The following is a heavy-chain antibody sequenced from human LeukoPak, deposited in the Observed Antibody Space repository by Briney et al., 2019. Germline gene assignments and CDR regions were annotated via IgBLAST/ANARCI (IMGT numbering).Heavy chain of an antibody. CDR3: ARGGRETRWLQVPDNWFDP. Sequence: SETLSLTCTVSGGSITSYYWSWIRQPPGKGLEWIGYIYYSGTTNYNPSLKSRVTISVDTSKNQFSLKLSSVTAADTAVYYCARGGRETRWLQVPDNWFDPWGQGTLVTVSS. V-gene: IGHV4-59*12. D-gene: IGHD5-24*01. CDR1: GGSITSYY. J-gene: IGHJ5*02. CDR2: IYYSGTT.